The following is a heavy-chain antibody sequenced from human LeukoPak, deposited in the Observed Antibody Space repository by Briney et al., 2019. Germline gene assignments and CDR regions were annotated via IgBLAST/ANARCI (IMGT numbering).Heavy chain of an antibody. J-gene: IGHJ5*02. CDR3: AGYYYDSSRGFDL. D-gene: IGHD3-22*01. CDR1: GFKFDDYG. Sequence: RGSLRLSCAASGFKFDDYGMSWVRQAPGKGLEWVCDINWNGAWTGYADSVKGRFTISRDNAKNSLYLQMNSLRAEDTALYCCAGYYYDSSRGFDLWGQGTLVTVSA. V-gene: IGHV3-20*04. CDR2: INWNGAWT.